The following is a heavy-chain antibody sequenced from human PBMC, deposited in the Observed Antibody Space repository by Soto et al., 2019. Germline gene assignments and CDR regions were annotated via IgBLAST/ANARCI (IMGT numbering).Heavy chain of an antibody. CDR3: AKDGGSSYYSYMDV. CDR2: IGSSGGNT. V-gene: IGHV3-23*01. Sequence: EVQLLESGGGLVQPGGSLRLSCAASGFTFSSYTMTWVRQAPGKGLEWVAAIGSSGGNTDYADSVKGRFTISRDNSKNTLYLQMSSLRAEDTAVYYCAKDGGSSYYSYMDVWGKGTTLTVSS. J-gene: IGHJ6*03. D-gene: IGHD2-15*01. CDR1: GFTFSSYT.